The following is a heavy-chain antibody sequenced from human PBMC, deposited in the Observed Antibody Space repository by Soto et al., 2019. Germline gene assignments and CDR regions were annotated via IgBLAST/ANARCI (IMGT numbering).Heavy chain of an antibody. CDR2: ISRSSTTM. J-gene: IGHJ6*03. V-gene: IGHV3-48*01. CDR3: ARDGIYSNYASHFFYMDV. D-gene: IGHD4-4*01. Sequence: GGSLRLSCAASGFDFSTYSINWVRQAPGKGLEWVSYISRSSTTMYFADSLKGRFTISRDNAKNSVFLRMSSLRAEDTGVYYCARDGIYSNYASHFFYMDVWGKGTTVTSP. CDR1: GFDFSTYS.